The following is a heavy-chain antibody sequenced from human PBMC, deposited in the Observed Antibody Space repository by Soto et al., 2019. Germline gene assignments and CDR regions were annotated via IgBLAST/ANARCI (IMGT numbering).Heavy chain of an antibody. Sequence: GGSLRLSCAASGFTFSNAWMNWVRQAPGKGLEWVGRIKRNSDGGTMEIAAPVKGRFSISRDDSKNTVYLQMNALKTEDTAVYYCTTDPTYYDILTGYLKYAFDIWGQGTMVTVSS. CDR3: TTDPTYYDILTGYLKYAFDI. D-gene: IGHD3-9*01. V-gene: IGHV3-15*01. J-gene: IGHJ3*02. CDR2: IKRNSDGGTM. CDR1: GFTFSNAW.